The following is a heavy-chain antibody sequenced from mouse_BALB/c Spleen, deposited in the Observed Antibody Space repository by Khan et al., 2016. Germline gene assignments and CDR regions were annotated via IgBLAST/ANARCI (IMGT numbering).Heavy chain of an antibody. CDR2: IRTKSNNLST. CDR1: GFTFNTYA. V-gene: IGHV10-1*02. J-gene: IGHJ1*01. Sequence: EVQLVESGGGLVQPKGSLKLSCAASGFTFNTYAMDWVRQAPGKGLEWVARIRTKSNNLSTYYADSVKDRFTISRDDSQSMLYLQMNNLKTEDTAMYYCVRQNLRWYFDVWGAGTTVTVS. CDR3: VRQNLRWYFDV. D-gene: IGHD1-1*01.